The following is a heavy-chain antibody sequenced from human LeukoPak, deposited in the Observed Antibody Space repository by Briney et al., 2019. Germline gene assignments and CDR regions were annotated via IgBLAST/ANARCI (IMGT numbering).Heavy chain of an antibody. D-gene: IGHD3-22*01. CDR1: GFTFSSYA. V-gene: IGHV3-23*01. J-gene: IGHJ4*01. Sequence: GGSLRLSCAASGFTFSSYAMTWVRQAPGKGLEWVSAISGSGGSTYYADSVKGRFTISRDNSKNTLYLQMNSLRAEDTAVYYCAKPPFSDSSGFANWGHGTLVTVSS. CDR3: AKPPFSDSSGFAN. CDR2: ISGSGGST.